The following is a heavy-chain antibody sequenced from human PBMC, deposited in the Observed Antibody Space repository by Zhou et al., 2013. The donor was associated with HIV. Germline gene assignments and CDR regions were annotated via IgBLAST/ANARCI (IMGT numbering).Heavy chain of an antibody. CDR3: ASSYEYVWGSHRAFDF. V-gene: IGHV4-39*07. J-gene: IGHJ4*02. CDR2: IYYTGRT. D-gene: IGHD3-16*02. CDR1: GGSITSSRYY. Sequence: HLHLQESGPGLVKPSETLSLTCTVSGGSITSSRYYWGWIRQPPGRGLEWIGSIYYTGRTYDNPSLKSRVTISVDTSKSQFSLKLSSVTAADTAVYYCASSYEYVWGSHRAFDFWGQGTLVTVSS.